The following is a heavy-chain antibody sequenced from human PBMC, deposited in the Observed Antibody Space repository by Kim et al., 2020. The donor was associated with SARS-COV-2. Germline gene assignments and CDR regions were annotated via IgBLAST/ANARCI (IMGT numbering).Heavy chain of an antibody. V-gene: IGHV1-46*01. CDR2: INPGGGGT. D-gene: IGHD6-19*01. CDR1: GYTFTTYY. J-gene: IGHJ4*02. Sequence: ASVKVSCKASGYTFTTYYMHWVRQAPGQGLEWLGVINPGGGGTTYAQNFRGRVSMTRDTSTSTVFMELSSLRSEDTGMYYCARAGGYSSGRGFWGQGALVTVSS. CDR3: ARAGGYSSGRGF.